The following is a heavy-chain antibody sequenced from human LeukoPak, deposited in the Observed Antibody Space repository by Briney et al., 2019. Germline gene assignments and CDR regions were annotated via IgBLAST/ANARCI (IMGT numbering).Heavy chain of an antibody. V-gene: IGHV3-33*01. J-gene: IGHJ4*02. CDR2: IWYDRDTK. D-gene: IGHD3-22*01. Sequence: GGSLRLSCAASGFTFSSHGMHWVRQAPGKGLEWVAVIWYDRDTKYYADSVKGRFTISRDNSKNTLYLQMNSLRAEDTAVYYRARAFAPDSSGYYYDYWGQGTLVTVSS. CDR3: ARAFAPDSSGYYYDY. CDR1: GFTFSSHG.